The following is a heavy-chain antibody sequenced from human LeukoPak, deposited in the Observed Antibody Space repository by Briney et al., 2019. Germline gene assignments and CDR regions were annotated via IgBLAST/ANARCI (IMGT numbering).Heavy chain of an antibody. D-gene: IGHD3-22*01. V-gene: IGHV3-21*01. Sequence: GGSLRLSCTASGFTFSGYSMDWIRQAPGKGLEWVSSFGTRSTSVYHAGSVKGRFAISRDNAKNSLYLQMNSLRAEDTALYYCAREVSEGFDFWGQGTLVTVSS. CDR2: FGTRSTSV. CDR1: GFTFSGYS. CDR3: AREVSEGFDF. J-gene: IGHJ4*02.